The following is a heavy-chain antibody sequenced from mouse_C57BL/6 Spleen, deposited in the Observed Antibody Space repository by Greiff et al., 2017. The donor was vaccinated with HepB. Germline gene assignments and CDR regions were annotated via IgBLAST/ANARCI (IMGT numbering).Heavy chain of an antibody. CDR3: ARWYYGSSSHWYFDV. J-gene: IGHJ1*03. Sequence: QVQLKESGPCLVQPSQSLSITCTVSGFSLTSYGVHWVRQSPGKGLERLGVIWSGGSTDYNAAFISRLSISKDNSKSQVFFRMNSLQADDTAIYYCARWYYGSSSHWYFDVWGTRTTVTVSS. CDR2: IWSGGST. CDR1: GFSLTSYG. D-gene: IGHD1-1*01. V-gene: IGHV2-2*01.